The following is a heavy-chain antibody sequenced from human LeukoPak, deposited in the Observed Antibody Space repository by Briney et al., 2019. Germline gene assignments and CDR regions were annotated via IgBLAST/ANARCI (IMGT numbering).Heavy chain of an antibody. CDR1: GYTFTSYY. J-gene: IGHJ4*02. D-gene: IGHD3-10*01. Sequence: ASVKVSCKASGYTFTSYYMHWVRQAPGQGLEWMGIINPSGGSTSYAQKFQGRVTMTRNTSISTAYMELSSLRSEDTAVYYCARGLVRFGELLGDFDYWGQGTLVTVSS. CDR2: INPSGGST. CDR3: ARGLVRFGELLGDFDY. V-gene: IGHV1-46*01.